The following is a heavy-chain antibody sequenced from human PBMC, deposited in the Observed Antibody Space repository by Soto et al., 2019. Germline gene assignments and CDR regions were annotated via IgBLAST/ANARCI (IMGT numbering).Heavy chain of an antibody. CDR3: ARDSVTMVRGVIILTATGIGPLPEYGMDV. D-gene: IGHD3-10*01. Sequence: ASVKVSCRASGYTFTSYAMHWVRQAPGQRLERMGWINAVTGNTTYSQNFQGRVTITRATSASTAHMHLSHLRPEDPPGYQWARDSVTMVRGVIILTATGIGPLPEYGMDVWGQGTTVTVSS. J-gene: IGHJ6*02. CDR1: GYTFTSYA. V-gene: IGHV1-3*01. CDR2: INAVTGNT.